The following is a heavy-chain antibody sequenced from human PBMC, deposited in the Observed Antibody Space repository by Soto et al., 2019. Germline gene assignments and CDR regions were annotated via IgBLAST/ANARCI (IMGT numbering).Heavy chain of an antibody. CDR3: ARDNIVGATGGTYYYYGMDV. D-gene: IGHD1-26*01. Sequence: ESGGGLVKPGGSLRLSCAASGFTFSSYSMNWVRQAPGKGLEWVSSISSSSSYIYYADSVKGRFTISRDNAKNSLYLQMNSLRAEDTAVYYCARDNIVGATGGTYYYYGMDVWGQGTTVTVSS. J-gene: IGHJ6*02. CDR1: GFTFSSYS. CDR2: ISSSSSYI. V-gene: IGHV3-21*01.